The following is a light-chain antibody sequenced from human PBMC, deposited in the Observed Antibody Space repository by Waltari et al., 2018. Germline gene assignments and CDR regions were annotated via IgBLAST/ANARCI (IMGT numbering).Light chain of an antibody. CDR3: QAWGTGAWV. J-gene: IGLJ3*02. CDR1: ILGNKD. V-gene: IGLV3-1*01. CDR2: QDT. Sequence: SYDLTQPPSVSVSPGQTASITCSGDILGNKDASWYQQKPGQSPLLVIYQDTNRPAGIPERFSGSKSGNAATLTISGTQAMDEADYYCQAWGTGAWVFGGGTKLTVL.